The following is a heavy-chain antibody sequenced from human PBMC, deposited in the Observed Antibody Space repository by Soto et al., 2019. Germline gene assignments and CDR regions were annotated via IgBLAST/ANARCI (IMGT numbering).Heavy chain of an antibody. D-gene: IGHD3-22*01. V-gene: IGHV4-30-4*01. J-gene: IGHJ4*02. CDR1: GGSISSDDFY. CDR3: ARAGYSDSSGYYMFFAY. Sequence: PSETLSLTCTVSGGSISSDDFYWSWIRQPPGKGLDWIGYIDNSGTTYYNPSLKSRVAMSVDTSKNQFSLKLSSVTAADTAAYFCARAGYSDSSGYYMFFAYWGQGMLVTVSS. CDR2: IDNSGTT.